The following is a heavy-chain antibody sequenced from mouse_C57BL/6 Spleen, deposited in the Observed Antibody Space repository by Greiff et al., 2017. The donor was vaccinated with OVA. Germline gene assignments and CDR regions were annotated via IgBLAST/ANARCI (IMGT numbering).Heavy chain of an antibody. D-gene: IGHD2-4*01. CDR3: ALGGYDYDGAY. CDR2: IYPGDGDT. CDR1: GYAFSSSW. J-gene: IGHJ3*01. Sequence: VKLQESGPELVKPGASVKISCKASGYAFSSSWMNWVKQRPGKGLEWIGRIYPGDGDTNYNGKFKGKATLTADKSSSTAYMQLSSLTSEDSAVYFCALGGYDYDGAYWGQGTLVTVSA. V-gene: IGHV1-82*01.